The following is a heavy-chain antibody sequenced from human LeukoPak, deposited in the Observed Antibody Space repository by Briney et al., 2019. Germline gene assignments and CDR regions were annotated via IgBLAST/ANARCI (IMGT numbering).Heavy chain of an antibody. Sequence: PSETLSLTCAVYGGSFSGYYWSWIRQPPGKGLEWIGEINHSGSTNYNPSLKSRVTISVDTSKNQFSLKLSSVTAADTAVYYCARLPYRITIFDRTQYWYFDLWGRGTLVTVSS. CDR2: INHSGST. D-gene: IGHD3-9*01. V-gene: IGHV4-34*01. CDR1: GGSFSGYY. CDR3: ARLPYRITIFDRTQYWYFDL. J-gene: IGHJ2*01.